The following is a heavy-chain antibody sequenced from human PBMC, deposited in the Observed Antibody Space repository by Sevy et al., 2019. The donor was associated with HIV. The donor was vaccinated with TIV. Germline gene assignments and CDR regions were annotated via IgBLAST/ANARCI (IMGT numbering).Heavy chain of an antibody. D-gene: IGHD1-26*01. V-gene: IGHV3-21*06. CDR2: ISRSSNYI. Sequence: GGSLRLSCVASGFSFSSHDMYWVRQAPGKGLEWVSSISRSSNYIYYADSVKGRFTISRDNAKNSLYLLMNSLRGEDTAVYYCARESARGESYLDSLDYWGQGTLVTVSS. J-gene: IGHJ4*02. CDR1: GFSFSSHD. CDR3: ARESARGESYLDSLDY.